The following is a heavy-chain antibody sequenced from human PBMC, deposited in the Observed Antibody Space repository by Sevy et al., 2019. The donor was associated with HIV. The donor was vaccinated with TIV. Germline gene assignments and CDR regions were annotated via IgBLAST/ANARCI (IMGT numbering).Heavy chain of an antibody. CDR2: VFYFGST. CDR1: AMSVSSANDY. CDR3: GRDQYYDVLTGLYAIDV. D-gene: IGHD3-9*01. J-gene: IGHJ6*02. Sequence: SETLSLTCSVSAMSVSSANDYWTWIRQPPGKGLEWIGHVFYFGSTNYNPSLKSRVTISLDTSERQFSLKLTSVTAADTAVYYCGRDQYYDVLTGLYAIDVWGQGTTVTVSS. V-gene: IGHV4-61*01.